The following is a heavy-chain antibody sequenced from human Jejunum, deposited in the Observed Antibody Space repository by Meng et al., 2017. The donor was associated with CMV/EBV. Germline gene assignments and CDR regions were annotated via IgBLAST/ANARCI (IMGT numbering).Heavy chain of an antibody. CDR2: IRYDGSSN. V-gene: IGHV3-30*02. J-gene: IGHJ4*02. Sequence: YGMHWVRQTPGKGLELVAFIRYDGSSNYYEDSVKGRFTISRDNSENTLYLQMNSLRAEDTAIYYCAKSPRYCSSTTCYEGGYFDYWGQGTLVTVSS. D-gene: IGHD2-2*01. CDR3: AKSPRYCSSTTCYEGGYFDY. CDR1: YG.